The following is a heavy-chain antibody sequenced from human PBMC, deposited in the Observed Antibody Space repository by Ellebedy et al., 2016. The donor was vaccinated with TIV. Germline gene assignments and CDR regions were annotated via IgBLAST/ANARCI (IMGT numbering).Heavy chain of an antibody. J-gene: IGHJ4*02. CDR1: GFTFSSYS. Sequence: GESLKISCAASGFTFSSYSMHWVRQAPGKGLEWVAVIWYDGSNKYYADSVKGRFTISRDNSKNTLYLQMNSLRAEDTAVYYCARHYGDYGKDHWGQGTLVAVSS. D-gene: IGHD4-17*01. V-gene: IGHV3-33*01. CDR3: ARHYGDYGKDH. CDR2: IWYDGSNK.